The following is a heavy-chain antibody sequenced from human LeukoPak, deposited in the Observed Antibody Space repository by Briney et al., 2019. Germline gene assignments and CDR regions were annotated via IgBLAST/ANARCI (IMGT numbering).Heavy chain of an antibody. CDR3: AKGDSLAAAGYYYYYGMDV. J-gene: IGHJ6*02. CDR2: ISYDGSNK. Sequence: GGSLRLSCAASGFMFSNHAMHWVRQAPGKGLEWVAVISYDGSNKYYADSVKGRFTISRDNSKNTLYLQMNSLRAEDTAVYYCAKGDSLAAAGYYYYYGMDVWGQGTTVTVSS. V-gene: IGHV3-30*04. D-gene: IGHD6-13*01. CDR1: GFMFSNHA.